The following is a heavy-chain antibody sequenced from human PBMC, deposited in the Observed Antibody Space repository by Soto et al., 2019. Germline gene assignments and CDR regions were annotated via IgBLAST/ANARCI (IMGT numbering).Heavy chain of an antibody. CDR1: GYSFLSYW. D-gene: IGHD2-15*01. CDR2: IYPDDSDT. Sequence: GGSLKISCKGSGYSFLSYWIGWVRQMPGRGLEWMGIIYPDDSDTRYSPSFQGQVTISADKSISTAYLQWGSLKASDTALYYCARRYCSGGSCQDWFDPWGQGTLVTVSS. J-gene: IGHJ5*02. V-gene: IGHV5-51*01. CDR3: ARRYCSGGSCQDWFDP.